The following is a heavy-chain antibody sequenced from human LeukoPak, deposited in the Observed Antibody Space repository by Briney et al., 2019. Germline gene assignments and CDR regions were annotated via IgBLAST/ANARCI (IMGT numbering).Heavy chain of an antibody. D-gene: IGHD4-23*01. CDR3: AKRTPFDC. J-gene: IGHJ4*02. CDR1: GVTFCRSK. V-gene: IGHV3-48*03. CDR2: ISSSGTTI. Sequence: GGSLRLSSAHPGVTFCRSKIICVSQAPGRGLEWVSHISSSGTTIYYADSVKGRFTISRDNAKNSVYLQMNSLRVEDTAVYYCAKRTPFDCWGQGTLVTVSS.